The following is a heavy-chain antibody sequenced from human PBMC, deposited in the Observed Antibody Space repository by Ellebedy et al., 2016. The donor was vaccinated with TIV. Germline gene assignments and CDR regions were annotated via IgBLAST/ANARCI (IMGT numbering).Heavy chain of an antibody. J-gene: IGHJ5*01. CDR2: ISSSSSYI. Sequence: PGGSLRLSCAASGFTFRSYSMNWVRQAPGKGLEWVSSISSSSSYIYYADSVKGRFTISRDNAKNSLYLQMNSLRAEDTAVYYCARVRGAYDTNDSWGQGTLVAVPS. V-gene: IGHV3-21*01. CDR1: GFTFRSYS. D-gene: IGHD5-12*01. CDR3: ARVRGAYDTNDS.